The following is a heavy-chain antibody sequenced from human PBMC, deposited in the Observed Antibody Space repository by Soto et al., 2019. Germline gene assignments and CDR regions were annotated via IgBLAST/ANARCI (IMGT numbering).Heavy chain of an antibody. D-gene: IGHD1-1*01. Sequence: EMQLLESGGGLVQPGGPLRLSCVVSGFSFSTYGVTWVRRAPGKGLEWVCGVSGGSGVTHYTDSVKGRFTISGDDSKNTVYLQMHSLRGEDTAVYYCTRWNGYGDLWGQGTLVTVSS. CDR1: GFSFSTYG. CDR3: TRWNGYGDL. J-gene: IGHJ5*02. CDR2: VSGGSGVT. V-gene: IGHV3-23*01.